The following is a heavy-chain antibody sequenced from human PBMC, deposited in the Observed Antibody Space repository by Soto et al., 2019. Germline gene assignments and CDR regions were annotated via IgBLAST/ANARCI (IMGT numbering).Heavy chain of an antibody. V-gene: IGHV2-5*02. J-gene: IGHJ5*02. CDR2: IYWDDDK. CDR3: TPRGESIGWGWSYP. Sequence: QITLKESGPTLVKPTQTLTLTCTFSGFSLSTSGVGVGWIRQPPGKALEWLALIYWDDDKRYSPSLKSRLTIAKDTSRHHGVFTTTHIDPVDTATYCRTPRGESIGWGWSYPWGQGTLVTVSS. CDR1: GFSLSTSGVG. D-gene: IGHD3-16*01.